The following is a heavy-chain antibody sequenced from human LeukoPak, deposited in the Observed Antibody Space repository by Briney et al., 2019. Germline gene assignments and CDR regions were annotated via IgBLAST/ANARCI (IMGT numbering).Heavy chain of an antibody. CDR2: VNPNTGNT. V-gene: IGHV1-8*01. J-gene: IGHJ6*03. CDR3: ARSPTLITIFGVSNYYYMDV. CDR1: GYTFTNYD. D-gene: IGHD3-3*01. Sequence: ASVKVSCKASGYTFTNYDINWVRRATGQGLEWMGWVNPNTGNTGYAQKFQGRVIMNKNTSISTAYLEVSSLRSEDTAVYYCARSPTLITIFGVSNYYYMDVWGKGTTVTVSS.